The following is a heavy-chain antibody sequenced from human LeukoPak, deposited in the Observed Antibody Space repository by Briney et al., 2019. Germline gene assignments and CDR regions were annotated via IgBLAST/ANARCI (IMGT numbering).Heavy chain of an antibody. CDR1: GGSMSSYY. CDR2: IYFSGST. J-gene: IGHJ4*02. D-gene: IGHD3-3*01. Sequence: PSETLSLTCTVSGGSMSSYYWSWIRQPPGKGLEWVGNIYFSGSTNYNPSLKSRVTISVDTSKNQFSLKLSSVTAADTAVYYCARVRDYDFWSGYFSRYFDYWGQGTLVTVSS. V-gene: IGHV4-59*12. CDR3: ARVRDYDFWSGYFSRYFDY.